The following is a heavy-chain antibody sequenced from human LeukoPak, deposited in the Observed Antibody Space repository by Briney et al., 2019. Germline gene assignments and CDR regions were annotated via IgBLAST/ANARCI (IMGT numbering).Heavy chain of an antibody. CDR2: ISSSGSTI. J-gene: IGHJ4*02. CDR3: AKDMRGSYAYYFDY. V-gene: IGHV3-48*03. D-gene: IGHD1-26*01. CDR1: GFTFSSYE. Sequence: GGSLRLSCAASGFTFSSYEMNWVRQAPGKGLEWVSYISSSGSTIYYADSVKGRFTISRDNAKNSLYLQMNSLRAEDTAVYYCAKDMRGSYAYYFDYWGQGTLVTVSS.